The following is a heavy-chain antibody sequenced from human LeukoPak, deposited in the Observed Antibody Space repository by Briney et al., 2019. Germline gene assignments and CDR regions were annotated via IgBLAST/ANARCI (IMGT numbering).Heavy chain of an antibody. CDR2: INHSGST. D-gene: IGHD3-9*01. J-gene: IGHJ5*02. Sequence: RTSETLSLTCAVYGGSFSGYYWSWIRQPPGKGLEWIGEINHSGSTNYNPSLKSRVTISVDTSKNQFSLKLSSVTAADTAVYYCARSNYDILTGYRRPLPFDPWGQGTLVTVSS. V-gene: IGHV4-34*01. CDR1: GGSFSGYY. CDR3: ARSNYDILTGYRRPLPFDP.